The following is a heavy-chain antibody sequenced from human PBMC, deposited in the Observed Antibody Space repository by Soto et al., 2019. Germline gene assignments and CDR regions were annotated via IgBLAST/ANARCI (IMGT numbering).Heavy chain of an antibody. J-gene: IGHJ5*02. D-gene: IGHD2-15*01. V-gene: IGHV3-30-3*01. CDR2: ISYDGSNK. CDR1: GFTFSSYA. Sequence: QVQLVESGGGVVQPGRSLRLSCAASGFTFSSYAMHWVRQAPGKGLEWVAVISYDGSNKYYADSVKGRFTISRDNSKNTLYLQMNSLRAEDTAVYYCARDPRGGYCSGGSCYSGWFDPWGQGTLVTVSS. CDR3: ARDPRGGYCSGGSCYSGWFDP.